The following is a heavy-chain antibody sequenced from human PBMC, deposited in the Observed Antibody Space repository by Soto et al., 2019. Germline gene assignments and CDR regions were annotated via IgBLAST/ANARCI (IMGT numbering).Heavy chain of an antibody. CDR3: ARLQAAAGDNDLTFDY. Sequence: GESLNISCKGSGYSFTSYLISWVRQMPGKGREWMGRIDPSDSYTNYSPSLQGHATSSADKSISTAYLQWSSLKASDTAMYYCARLQAAAGDNDLTFDYWGQGTLVTVSS. D-gene: IGHD6-13*01. CDR1: GYSFTSYL. CDR2: IDPSDSYT. V-gene: IGHV5-10-1*01. J-gene: IGHJ4*02.